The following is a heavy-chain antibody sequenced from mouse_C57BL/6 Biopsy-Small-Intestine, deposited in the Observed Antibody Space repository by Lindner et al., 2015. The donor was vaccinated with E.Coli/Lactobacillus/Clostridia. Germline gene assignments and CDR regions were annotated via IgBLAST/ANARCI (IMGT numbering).Heavy chain of an antibody. Sequence: VQLQESGAELARPGASVKLSCTASGFNIKDDYMHWVKQRPEQGLEWIGWIDPENGDTEYASKFQGKATITADTSSNTAYLHLSSLTSEDTAVYYCTTRTYDYAWFAYWGQGTLVTVSA. CDR1: GFNIKDDY. J-gene: IGHJ3*01. CDR3: TTRTYDYAWFAY. D-gene: IGHD2-4*01. CDR2: IDPENGDT. V-gene: IGHV14-4*01.